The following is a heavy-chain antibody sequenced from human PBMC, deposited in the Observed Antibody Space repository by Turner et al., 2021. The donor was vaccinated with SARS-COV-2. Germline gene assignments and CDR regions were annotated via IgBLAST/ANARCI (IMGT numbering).Heavy chain of an antibody. J-gene: IGHJ6*02. V-gene: IGHV4-39*01. Sequence: QLQLPESGPGLGKASETLSLTCTVSGGSITSSNYYWVWIRQPPGKGLEWIGSLYYSGSTYYNPSLKSRVTISVDTSKNQFSLTVSSVTAADTAVYYCARLLNPGSYYYYYYGMDVWGQGTTVTVSS. D-gene: IGHD3-10*01. CDR3: ARLLNPGSYYYYYYGMDV. CDR2: LYYSGST. CDR1: GGSITSSNYY.